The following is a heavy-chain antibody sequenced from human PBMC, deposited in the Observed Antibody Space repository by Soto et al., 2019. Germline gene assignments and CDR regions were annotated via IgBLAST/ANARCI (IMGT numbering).Heavy chain of an antibody. CDR3: ARDTVLATIGDFDS. J-gene: IGHJ5*01. Sequence: EAQLVESGGGLVKPGESLRLSCEASGFTLSDYSMNWVRQAPGKGLEWVSSISDVGTYTFYADSVHGRFTVSRDNANNLLELQMNSLRDEDTAVYYCARDTVLATIGDFDSWGQGTLVTVSS. CDR1: GFTLSDYS. D-gene: IGHD1-26*01. CDR2: ISDVGTYT. V-gene: IGHV3-21*02.